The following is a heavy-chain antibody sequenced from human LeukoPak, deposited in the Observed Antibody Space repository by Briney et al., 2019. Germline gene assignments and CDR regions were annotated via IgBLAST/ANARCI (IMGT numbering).Heavy chain of an antibody. CDR1: GGTFSSYA. Sequence: SVTVSCKASGGTFSSYAISWVRQAPGQGLEWMGGIIPIFGTANYAQKFQGRVTITADESTSTAYMELSSLRSEDTAVYYCARCTTHYYGSGSYYCDYWGQGTLVTVSS. CDR3: ARCTTHYYGSGSYYCDY. CDR2: IIPIFGTA. J-gene: IGHJ4*02. D-gene: IGHD3-10*01. V-gene: IGHV1-69*13.